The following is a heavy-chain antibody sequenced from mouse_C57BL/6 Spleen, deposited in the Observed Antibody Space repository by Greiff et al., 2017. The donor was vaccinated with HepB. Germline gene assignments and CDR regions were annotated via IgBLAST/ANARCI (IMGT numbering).Heavy chain of an antibody. CDR2: IDPSDSYT. CDR3: ARGGPHFDY. CDR1: GYTFTSYW. D-gene: IGHD6-1*01. Sequence: VKLQQPGAELVMPGASVKLSCKASGYTFTSYWMHWVKQRPGQGLEWIGEIDPSDSYTNYNQKFKGKSTLTVDKSSSTAYMQLSSLTSEDSAVYYCARGGPHFDYWGQGTTLTVSS. J-gene: IGHJ2*01. V-gene: IGHV1-69*01.